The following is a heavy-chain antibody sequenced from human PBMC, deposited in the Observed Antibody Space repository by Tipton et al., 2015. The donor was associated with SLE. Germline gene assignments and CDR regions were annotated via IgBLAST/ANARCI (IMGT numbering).Heavy chain of an antibody. CDR2: MYYSGST. CDR3: ARASDVYSSSYYFDY. D-gene: IGHD6-6*01. J-gene: IGHJ4*02. V-gene: IGHV4-31*01. Sequence: LEWIGYMYYSGSTFYNPSLKSPVTISVDTSKNMFSLKLSSVTAADTAVYYCARASDVYSSSYYFDYWGQGTLVTVSS.